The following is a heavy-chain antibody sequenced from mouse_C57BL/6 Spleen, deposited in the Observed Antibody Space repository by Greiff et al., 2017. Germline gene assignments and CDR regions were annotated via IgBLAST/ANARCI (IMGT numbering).Heavy chain of an antibody. Sequence: EVKLVESGAGLVKPGGSLKLSCAASGFTFSSYAMSWVRQTPEKRLEWVAYISSGGGYIYYGDTVKGRFTISRDNARNTLYLQMSSLKSEDTAMYYCTRDYGNYFDYWGQGTTRTVSS. D-gene: IGHD2-1*01. V-gene: IGHV5-9-1*02. CDR3: TRDYGNYFDY. J-gene: IGHJ2*01. CDR2: ISSGGGYI. CDR1: GFTFSSYA.